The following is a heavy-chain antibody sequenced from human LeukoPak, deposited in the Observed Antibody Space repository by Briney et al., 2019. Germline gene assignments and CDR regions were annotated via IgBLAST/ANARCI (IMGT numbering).Heavy chain of an antibody. J-gene: IGHJ3*02. V-gene: IGHV1-18*01. CDR2: ISAYNGNT. D-gene: IGHD3-10*01. CDR3: ARANYYGSGSYAGSAFDI. Sequence: GASVKVSCKASGYTFTIYGISWVRQAPGQGLEWMGWISAYNGNTNYAQKLQGRVTMTTDTSTSTAYMELRSLRSDDTAVYYCARANYYGSGSYAGSAFDIWGQGTMVTVSS. CDR1: GYTFTIYG.